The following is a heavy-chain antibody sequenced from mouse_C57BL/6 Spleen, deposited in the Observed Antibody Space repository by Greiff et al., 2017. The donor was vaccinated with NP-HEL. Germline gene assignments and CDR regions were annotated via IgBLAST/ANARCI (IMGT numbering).Heavy chain of an antibody. V-gene: IGHV1-50*01. CDR1: GYTFTSYW. CDR2: IDPSDSYT. J-gene: IGHJ2*01. D-gene: IGHD4-1*01. CDR3: AREDGTGTGRDY. Sequence: QVQLQQPGAELVKPGASVKLSCKASGYTFTSYWMQWVKQRPGQGLEWIGEIDPSDSYTNYNQKFKGKATLTVDTSSSTAYMQLSSLTSEDSAVYYCAREDGTGTGRDYWGQGTTLTVSS.